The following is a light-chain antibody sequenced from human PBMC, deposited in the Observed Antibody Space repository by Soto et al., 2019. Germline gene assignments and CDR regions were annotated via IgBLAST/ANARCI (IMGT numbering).Light chain of an antibody. CDR3: CSYVGSSTV. CDR2: EVS. CDR1: SSDVGSYNL. V-gene: IGLV2-23*02. Sequence: QSVLTQPASVSGSPGQSITISCTGTSSDVGSYNLVSWYQQHPGKAPKLMIYEVSKRPSGVSNRVSGSKSGNTASLTISGLQSEDEADYYCCSYVGSSTVFGGGTKLTVL. J-gene: IGLJ3*02.